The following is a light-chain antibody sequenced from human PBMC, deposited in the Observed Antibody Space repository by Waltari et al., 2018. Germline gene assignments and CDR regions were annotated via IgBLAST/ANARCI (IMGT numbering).Light chain of an antibody. V-gene: IGKV3-11*01. CDR3: QQRRNWPLT. Sequence: EIVLTPSPAILSFSPGERATLSCRASQSVGTYLAWYQQRPRQSPRLLIYDASNRATGIPARFTGSGSETDFTLTISSLQPEDFAVYYCQQRRNWPLTFGGGTRVQI. J-gene: IGKJ4*01. CDR1: QSVGTY. CDR2: DAS.